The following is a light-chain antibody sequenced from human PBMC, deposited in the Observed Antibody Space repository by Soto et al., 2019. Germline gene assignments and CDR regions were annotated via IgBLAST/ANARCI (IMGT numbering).Light chain of an antibody. CDR1: RDVGSD. CDR3: LQDYGDSWT. J-gene: IGKJ1*01. Sequence: HMTQSQSSLSASVGEKIIITCRASRDVGSDVSWYQQKPGQAPKLLIYAASNLYTGVPSRFSGSRSGTEFTLTISSLQPEDFASYYCLQDYGDSWTFGQGTKVDI. V-gene: IGKV1-6*01. CDR2: AAS.